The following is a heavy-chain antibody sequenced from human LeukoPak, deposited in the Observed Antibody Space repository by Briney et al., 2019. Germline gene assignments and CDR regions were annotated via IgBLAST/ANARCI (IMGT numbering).Heavy chain of an antibody. CDR3: ARDGRGYSSGWYGS. D-gene: IGHD6-19*01. CDR2: IYTSGST. J-gene: IGHJ5*02. Sequence: SETLSLTCTVSGGSISSYYWSWIRQPAGKGLEWIGRIYTSGSTNYNPSLKSRVTMSVDTSKNQFSLKLRSVTAADTAVYYCARDGRGYSSGWYGSWGQGTLVTVSS. CDR1: GGSISSYY. V-gene: IGHV4-4*07.